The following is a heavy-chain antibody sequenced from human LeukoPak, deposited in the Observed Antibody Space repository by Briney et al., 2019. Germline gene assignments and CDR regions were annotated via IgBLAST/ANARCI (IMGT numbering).Heavy chain of an antibody. CDR2: ITNDGTST. CDR3: PPPQGGNPAY. J-gene: IGHJ4*02. Sequence: PGGSLRLSCAASGLTFSSHWMHWFRHAPGKGLVWVSRITNDGTSTTYADSVKGRFTISIDNANNILYLQMNSLRAEDTVLDYCPPPQGGNPAYWGPGPLVTVSS. D-gene: IGHD1-14*01. CDR1: GLTFSSHW. V-gene: IGHV3-74*01.